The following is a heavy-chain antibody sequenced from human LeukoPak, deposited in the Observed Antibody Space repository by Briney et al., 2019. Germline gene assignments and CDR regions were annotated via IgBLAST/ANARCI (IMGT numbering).Heavy chain of an antibody. V-gene: IGHV3-30*18. J-gene: IGHJ4*02. Sequence: GGSLRLSCAASGFTFSSYGMHWVRQAPGMGLEWVAAISTDGINKYYADSVKGRFTISRDNSKNTLYLQMNSLRAEDMAVYHCAKVEYYDSSGYLDYWGQGTLVTVSS. CDR3: AKVEYYDSSGYLDY. CDR2: ISTDGINK. D-gene: IGHD3-22*01. CDR1: GFTFSSYG.